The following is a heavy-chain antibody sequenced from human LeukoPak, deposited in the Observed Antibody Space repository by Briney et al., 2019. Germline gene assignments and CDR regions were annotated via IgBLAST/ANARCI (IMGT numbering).Heavy chain of an antibody. V-gene: IGHV3-23*01. Sequence: GGSLRLSCAASGFTFSNYAMSWVRQAPGKGLEWVSAISGSGGSTYYADSVKGRFTISRDNSKSTLYLQMNSLRAEDTAVYYCAMSREDPVVVVPAAVDYWGQGTLVTVSS. CDR1: GFTFSNYA. CDR3: AMSREDPVVVVPAAVDY. J-gene: IGHJ4*02. D-gene: IGHD2-2*01. CDR2: ISGSGGST.